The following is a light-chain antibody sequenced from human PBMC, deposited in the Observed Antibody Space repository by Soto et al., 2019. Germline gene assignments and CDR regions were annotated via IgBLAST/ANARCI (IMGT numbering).Light chain of an antibody. J-gene: IGKJ4*01. CDR2: VAS. CDR3: IQDYNYPLT. Sequence: AIQITQSPSSLSASVRYRVSITFRSSQDIRNDLGWYQQKPGKAPKVLIYVASNLQSGVPSRFSGSGSGTDFTLTISSLQTEDFATYYCIQDYNYPLTFGRGTEVDIK. V-gene: IGKV1-6*01. CDR1: QDIRND.